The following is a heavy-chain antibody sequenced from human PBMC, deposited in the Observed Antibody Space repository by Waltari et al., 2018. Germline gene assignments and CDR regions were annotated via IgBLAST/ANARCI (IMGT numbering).Heavy chain of an antibody. D-gene: IGHD2-15*01. CDR2: VRGAERT. CDR3: ARDRGRGLYLDT. Sequence: QLQLQESGPGLVRPSGTLSLICAVSGDSMRSTDCWGWVRQPPGKGLEWIGQVRGAERTDYNPPFASRGIISLDTCTHHFAREVTSATAADTALYYCARDRGRGLYLDTWGQGILVT. V-gene: IGHV4-4*02. J-gene: IGHJ4*02. CDR1: GDSMRSTDC.